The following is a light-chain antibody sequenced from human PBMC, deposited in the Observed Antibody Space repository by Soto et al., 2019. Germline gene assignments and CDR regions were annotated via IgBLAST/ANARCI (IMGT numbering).Light chain of an antibody. CDR2: NAS. J-gene: IGKJ4*01. CDR3: QQYGNSVT. V-gene: IGKV3-11*01. Sequence: EIVLTQSPSTLSLSPGERATLSCRASQSVKTFLAWYQQKPGQAPRLLIYNASNRATGIPARFSGSGSGTDFTFTISRLEPEDSAVYYCQQYGNSVTFGGGTKVDIK. CDR1: QSVKTF.